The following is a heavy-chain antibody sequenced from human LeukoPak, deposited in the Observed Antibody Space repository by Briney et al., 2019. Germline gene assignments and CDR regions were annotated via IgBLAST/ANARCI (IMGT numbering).Heavy chain of an antibody. V-gene: IGHV4-39*01. CDR2: IYYSGST. Sequence: SETLSLTCTVSGGSISSSSYYWGWIRQPPGKGLEWIGSIYYSGSTYYNPSLKSRATISVDTSKNQFSLKLSSVTAADTAVYYCAGRRDGYNYGDYFDYWGQGTLVTVSS. CDR1: GGSISSSSYY. CDR3: AGRRDGYNYGDYFDY. D-gene: IGHD5-24*01. J-gene: IGHJ4*02.